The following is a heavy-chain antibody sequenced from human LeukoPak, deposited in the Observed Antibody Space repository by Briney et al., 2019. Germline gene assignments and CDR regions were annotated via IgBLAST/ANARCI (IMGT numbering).Heavy chain of an antibody. CDR1: GGSITSHY. Sequence: PSETLSLTCTVSGGSITSHYWSWIRQPPGKGLEWIGCINYSGNTKYNPSLKSRVAISVDASQNQFSLKLTSVTAADTAVYYCARALGSGWSQREWGQGTLVTVSS. CDR2: INYSGNT. J-gene: IGHJ4*02. V-gene: IGHV4-59*11. D-gene: IGHD6-19*01. CDR3: ARALGSGWSQRE.